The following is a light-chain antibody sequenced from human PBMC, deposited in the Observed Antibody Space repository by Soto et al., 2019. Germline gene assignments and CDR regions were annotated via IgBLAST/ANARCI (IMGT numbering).Light chain of an antibody. Sequence: DIQMTQSPSSLSASVGDRVTITCRASQSISSYLNWYQQKPGKAPKLLIYAASSLPSGVPSRFSGSGSGTDFTLTIISLQPEDFANYYCQQSYRTPYTFGQGTKLEIK. CDR1: QSISSY. V-gene: IGKV1-39*01. J-gene: IGKJ2*01. CDR2: AAS. CDR3: QQSYRTPYT.